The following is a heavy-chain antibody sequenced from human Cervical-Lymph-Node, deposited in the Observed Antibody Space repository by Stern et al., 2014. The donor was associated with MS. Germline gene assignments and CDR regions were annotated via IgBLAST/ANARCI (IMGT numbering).Heavy chain of an antibody. J-gene: IGHJ4*02. V-gene: IGHV3-74*02. Sequence: EEQLVESGGGLVQPGGSLRLSCAASGFTFDSYSMHWVRQVPGKGLVWVSRINTDGSSPRYADSVKGRFTISRDNAKNMLYLEMNSLRAEDTAVYYCSGSNWYFFDYWGQGTLVTVSS. CDR1: GFTFDSYS. CDR3: SGSNWYFFDY. D-gene: IGHD6-13*01. CDR2: INTDGSSP.